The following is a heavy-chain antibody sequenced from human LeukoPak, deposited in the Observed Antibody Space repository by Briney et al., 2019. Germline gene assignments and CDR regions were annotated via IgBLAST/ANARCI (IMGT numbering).Heavy chain of an antibody. V-gene: IGHV1-2*02. J-gene: IGHJ4*02. Sequence: ASVKVSCKASGYTFTGYYMHWVRQAPGQGLEWLGWINPNSGGTNYAEKFQGRVTMTRDTSIGTAYMELSRLRSDDTAVYHCARSNTGLDYWGQGTLVTVSS. D-gene: IGHD1-14*01. CDR3: ARSNTGLDY. CDR1: GYTFTGYY. CDR2: INPNSGGT.